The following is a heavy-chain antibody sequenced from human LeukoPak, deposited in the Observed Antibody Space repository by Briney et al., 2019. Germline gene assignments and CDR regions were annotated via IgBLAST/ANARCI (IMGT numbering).Heavy chain of an antibody. Sequence: GGSLRLSCAASGFTFSNAWMSWVRQAPGKGLEWVGRIKSKTDGGTTDYAAPVKGRFTISRDDSKNTLYLRMNSLKTEDTAVYYCTTVDTAMVYYYYYYYMDVWGKGTTVTVSS. CDR2: IKSKTDGGTT. J-gene: IGHJ6*03. CDR3: TTVDTAMVYYYYYYYMDV. D-gene: IGHD5-18*01. V-gene: IGHV3-15*01. CDR1: GFTFSNAW.